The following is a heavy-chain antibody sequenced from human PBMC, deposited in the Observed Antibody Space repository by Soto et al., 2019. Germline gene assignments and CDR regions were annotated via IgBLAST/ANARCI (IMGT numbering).Heavy chain of an antibody. V-gene: IGHV1-2*04. Sequence: ASVKVSCKGSGYTFTGYYMHWVRQAPGQGLEWMGWINPNSGGTNYAQKFQGWVTMTRDTSISTAYMELSRLRSDDTAVYYCARDYSSGPYYYGMDVWGQGTTVTVSS. CDR1: GYTFTGYY. CDR2: INPNSGGT. J-gene: IGHJ6*02. D-gene: IGHD6-19*01. CDR3: ARDYSSGPYYYGMDV.